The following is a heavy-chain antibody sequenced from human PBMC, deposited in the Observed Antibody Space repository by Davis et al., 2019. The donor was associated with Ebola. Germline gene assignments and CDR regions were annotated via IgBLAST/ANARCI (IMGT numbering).Heavy chain of an antibody. CDR2: IRSKAYGGKT. CDR3: SRDLKQPPPSYYYGMDV. Sequence: PGGSLRLSCTASGLAFGDYAMNWVRRAPGKGLEWVGFIRSKAYGGKTQYAASVKGRFTISRDDSKSIAYLQMNSLKTEDTAVYYCSRDLKQPPPSYYYGMDVWGQGTTVTVSS. J-gene: IGHJ6*02. CDR1: GLAFGDYA. V-gene: IGHV3-49*04.